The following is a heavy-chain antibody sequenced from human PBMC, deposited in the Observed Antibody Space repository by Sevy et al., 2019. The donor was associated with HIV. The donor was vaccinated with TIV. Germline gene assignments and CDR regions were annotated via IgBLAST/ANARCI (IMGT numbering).Heavy chain of an antibody. D-gene: IGHD6-19*01. V-gene: IGHV3-7*01. CDR1: GFTFSNSW. CDR3: ASNGYSSGWFVQ. Sequence: GGSLRLSCAASGFTFSNSWMSWVRQAPGKGLEWVANIKKDESEKHYVDSVKGRFTISSDNAKNSLYLEMNSLRAEDTAVYYCASNGYSSGWFVQWGQGTLVTVSS. CDR2: IKKDESEK. J-gene: IGHJ4*02.